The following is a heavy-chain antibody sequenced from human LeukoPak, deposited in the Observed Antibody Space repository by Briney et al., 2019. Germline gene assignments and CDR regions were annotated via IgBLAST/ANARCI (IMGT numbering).Heavy chain of an antibody. V-gene: IGHV1-46*01. J-gene: IGHJ5*02. Sequence: ASVKVSCKASGYTFTSYYIHWVRQAPGQGLEWMGIINPSGGSTIYAQKFQGRVTMTRDMSTSTVYMELSSLRSQDTAVYHCARDGSSSGWFDPWGQGTLVTVSS. D-gene: IGHD6-6*01. CDR3: ARDGSSSGWFDP. CDR2: INPSGGST. CDR1: GYTFTSYY.